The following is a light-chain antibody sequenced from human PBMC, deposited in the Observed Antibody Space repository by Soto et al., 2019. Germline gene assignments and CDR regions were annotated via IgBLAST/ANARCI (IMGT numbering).Light chain of an antibody. V-gene: IGKV1-39*01. CDR1: RSISSY. CDR2: AAS. CDR3: QQSYSTVT. Sequence: DIQMTQSPSSLSASVGDRVTITCRASRSISSYLNWYQQKPGTAPKLLIYAASSLQSGVPSRFSASGSGTDFTLTISSLQPEDFATYYCQQSYSTVTFGQGTRLEIK. J-gene: IGKJ5*01.